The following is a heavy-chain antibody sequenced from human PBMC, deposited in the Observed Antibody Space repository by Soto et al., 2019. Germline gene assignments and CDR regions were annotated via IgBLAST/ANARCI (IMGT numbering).Heavy chain of an antibody. CDR3: VGDSAPVGANWFDH. CDR1: RFTFGTYW. V-gene: IGHV3-7*03. D-gene: IGHD1-26*01. J-gene: IGHJ5*02. CDR2: INEDGSEK. Sequence: XGSLRLSCAASRFTFGTYWMTWVRQDPGKGLEWVANINEDGSEKFYADSVKGRFTISRDNTKNSLYLQMNSLRAEDTAVYYCVGDSAPVGANWFDHWGQGTLVTVSS.